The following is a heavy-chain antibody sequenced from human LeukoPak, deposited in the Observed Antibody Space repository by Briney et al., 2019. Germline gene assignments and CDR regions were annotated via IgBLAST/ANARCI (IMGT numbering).Heavy chain of an antibody. Sequence: ASVKVSCKASGYTFNGYYMHWVRQAPGQGLEWMGWINPNSGGTNYAQKFRGRVTMTRDTSISTAYMELSRLRSDDTAVYYCARDMHGYLLRSHFDYWGQGTLVTVSS. CDR3: ARDMHGYLLRSHFDY. J-gene: IGHJ4*02. CDR1: GYTFNGYY. V-gene: IGHV1-2*02. D-gene: IGHD3-22*01. CDR2: INPNSGGT.